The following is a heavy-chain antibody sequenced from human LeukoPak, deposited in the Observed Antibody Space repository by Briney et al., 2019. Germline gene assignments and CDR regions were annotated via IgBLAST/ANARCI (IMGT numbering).Heavy chain of an antibody. CDR1: GFTFTNYG. V-gene: IGHV3-33*01. CDR2: IWYDGSDQ. Sequence: GGSLRLSCAASGFTFTNYGMHWVRQAPGKGLEWVAVIWYDGSDQYYADSVKGRFTISRDNSKNTLYLQMNSLRAEDTAVYYCSANFDFWGQGTLVTVSS. CDR3: SANFDF. J-gene: IGHJ4*02. D-gene: IGHD6-25*01.